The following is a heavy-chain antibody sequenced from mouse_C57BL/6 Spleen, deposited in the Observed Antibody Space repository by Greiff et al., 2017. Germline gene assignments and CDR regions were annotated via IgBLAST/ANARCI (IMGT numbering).Heavy chain of an antibody. Sequence: QVQLQQSGPELVKPGASVKISCKASGYAFSSSWMNWVKQRPGKGLEWIGRIYPGDGDTNYNGKFKGKATLTADTSSSTAYMQLSSLTSEDSAVYFCAKRNAPGYFDCWGQGTTLTVSS. J-gene: IGHJ2*01. CDR2: IYPGDGDT. CDR1: GYAFSSSW. CDR3: AKRNAPGYFDC. V-gene: IGHV1-82*01.